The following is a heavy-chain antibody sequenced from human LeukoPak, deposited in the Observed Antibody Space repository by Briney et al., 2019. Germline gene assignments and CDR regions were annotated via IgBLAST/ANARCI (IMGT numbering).Heavy chain of an antibody. J-gene: IGHJ4*02. CDR1: GGSFSGYY. Sequence: ETLSLTCAVYGGSFSGYYWSWIRQAPGKGLEWVSSISSSSSYIYYADSVKGRFTISRDNAKNSPYLQMNSLRAGDTAVYYCARGSDFDYWGQGTLVTVSS. CDR3: ARGSDFDY. V-gene: IGHV3-21*01. CDR2: ISSSSSYI.